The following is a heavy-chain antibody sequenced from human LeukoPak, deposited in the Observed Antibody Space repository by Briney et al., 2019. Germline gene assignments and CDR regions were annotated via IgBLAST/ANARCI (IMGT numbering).Heavy chain of an antibody. J-gene: IGHJ6*02. CDR2: IYYSGST. Sequence: RTSETLSLTCTVSGGSISSGGYYWSCIRQHPGKGLEWTGYIYYSGSTYYNPSLKSRVTISVDTSKNQFSLKLSSVTAADTAVYYCARENYGSGSYYYYYYGMDVWGQGTTVTVSS. CDR3: ARENYGSGSYYYYYYGMDV. V-gene: IGHV4-31*03. CDR1: GGSISSGGYY. D-gene: IGHD3-10*01.